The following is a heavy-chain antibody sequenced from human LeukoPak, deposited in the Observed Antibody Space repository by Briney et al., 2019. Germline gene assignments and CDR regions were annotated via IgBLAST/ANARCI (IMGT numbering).Heavy chain of an antibody. CDR2: IDPSDSYT. CDR1: GYKFTNYW. D-gene: IGHD3-22*01. J-gene: IGHJ3*02. Sequence: GESLKISCKTSGYKFTNYWVSWVRQMPGKGLEWMGRIDPSDSYTNYNPSFQGHVTISADNSISTASLQWSRLKASDTAMYYCARHHYYDSRGYYHDAFYIWGQGTVVTVSS. CDR3: ARHHYYDSRGYYHDAFYI. V-gene: IGHV5-10-1*01.